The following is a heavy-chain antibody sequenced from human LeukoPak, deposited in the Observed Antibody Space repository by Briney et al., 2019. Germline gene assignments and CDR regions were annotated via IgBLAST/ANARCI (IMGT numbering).Heavy chain of an antibody. D-gene: IGHD4/OR15-4a*01. Sequence: GGSLRLSCAASGFTVSSNSMSWVRQAPGKGLEWVSFIYSDNTHYSDSVTGRFTISRDNSKNTLYLQMNSLRAEDTAVYYCARRAGAYSHPYDYWGQGTLVTVSS. CDR1: GFTVSSNS. J-gene: IGHJ4*02. V-gene: IGHV3-53*01. CDR3: ARRAGAYSHPYDY. CDR2: IYSDNT.